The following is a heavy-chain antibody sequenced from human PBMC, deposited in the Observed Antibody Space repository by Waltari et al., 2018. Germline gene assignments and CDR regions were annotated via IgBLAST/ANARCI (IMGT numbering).Heavy chain of an antibody. V-gene: IGHV4-61*02. CDR2: IFSSGTT. CDR1: GGFIRSGRSY. D-gene: IGHD2-2*01. J-gene: IGHJ3*02. Sequence: QVQLQESGPGLVKPSQTLSLTCTVSGGFIRSGRSYWNCIRRPAGKGLEWIGRIFSSGTTTYNPSLKTRVTISVDTSKNQFSLELTSATAADTAVYYCARYCSSGTCYERGDNAFDIWGQGTAVTVSS. CDR3: ARYCSSGTCYERGDNAFDI.